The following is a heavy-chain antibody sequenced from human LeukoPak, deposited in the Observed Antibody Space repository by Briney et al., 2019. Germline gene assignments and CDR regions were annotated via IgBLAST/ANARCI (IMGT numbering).Heavy chain of an antibody. CDR2: IYYSGNT. D-gene: IGHD3-16*02. CDR3: ARERQDDYVWGSYRVPDY. V-gene: IGHV4-59*12. J-gene: IGHJ4*02. Sequence: SETLSLTCTVSGGSISSYYWNWIRQPPGKGLEWIAYIYYSGNTNYNPSLKSRVTISVDKSKNQFSLKLSSVTAADTAVYYCARERQDDYVWGSYRVPDYWGQGTLVTVSS. CDR1: GGSISSYY.